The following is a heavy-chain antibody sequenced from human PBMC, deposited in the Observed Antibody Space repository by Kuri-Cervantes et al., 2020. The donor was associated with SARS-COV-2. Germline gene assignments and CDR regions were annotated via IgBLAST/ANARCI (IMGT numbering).Heavy chain of an antibody. J-gene: IGHJ4*01. CDR1: GFSLSTSGEG. CDR2: IYWNDHK. Sequence: SGPTLVKPTQTLTLTCTFSGFSLSTSGEGVAWIRLPPGKALEWLAPIYWNDHKRYSPSLENRLTITKDTSKNQVVVTMTNMDPLDTATYYCARASECSISATLFDYWGHGTLVTVSS. D-gene: IGHD6-13*01. V-gene: IGHV2-5*01. CDR3: ARASECSISATLFDY.